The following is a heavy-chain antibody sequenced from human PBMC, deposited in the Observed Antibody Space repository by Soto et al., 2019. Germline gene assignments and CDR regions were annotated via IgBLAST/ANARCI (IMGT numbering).Heavy chain of an antibody. D-gene: IGHD5-12*01. J-gene: IGHJ5*02. V-gene: IGHV4-59*01. CDR2: IYYSGST. Sequence: SETLSLTCTVSGGSISSYYWSWIRQPPGKGLEWIGYIYYSGSTNYNPSLKSRVTISVDTSKNQFSLKLSSVTAADTAVYYCARDRGYDWSWFDPWGQGTLVTVSS. CDR3: ARDRGYDWSWFDP. CDR1: GGSISSYY.